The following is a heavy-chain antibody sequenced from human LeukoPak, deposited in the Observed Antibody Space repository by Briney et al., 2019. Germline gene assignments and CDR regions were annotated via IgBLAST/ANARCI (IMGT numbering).Heavy chain of an antibody. CDR1: GFTFSSYS. CDR2: ISSSSSYI. J-gene: IGHJ6*02. V-gene: IGHV3-21*01. D-gene: IGHD2-15*01. Sequence: GGSLRLSCAASGFTFSSYSMNWVRQAPGKGLEWVSSISSSSSYIYYADSVKGRFTISRDNAKNSLYLQMNSLRAEDTAAYYCARDQPYCSGGSCYLGVYYYYYGMDVWGQGTTVTVSS. CDR3: ARDQPYCSGGSCYLGVYYYYYGMDV.